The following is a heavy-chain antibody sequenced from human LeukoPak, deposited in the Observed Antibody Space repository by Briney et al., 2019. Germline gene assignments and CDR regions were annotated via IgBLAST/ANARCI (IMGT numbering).Heavy chain of an antibody. D-gene: IGHD3-10*01. V-gene: IGHV4-38-2*01. Sequence: SETLSLTCAVSGYSISSDYYWGWIRQPPGKGLEWIATIYHRWGIYFNPSLKGRVTISLGTSKNQLSLKLTSVTAADTPIYHFSRSVTGGYFDYWGQGILVSVPS. CDR3: SRSVTGGYFDY. J-gene: IGHJ4*02. CDR2: IYHRWGI. CDR1: GYSISSDYY.